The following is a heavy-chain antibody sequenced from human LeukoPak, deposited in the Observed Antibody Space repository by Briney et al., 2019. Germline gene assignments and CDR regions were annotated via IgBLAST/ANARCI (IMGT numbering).Heavy chain of an antibody. J-gene: IGHJ6*04. D-gene: IGHD3-9*01. CDR3: ARDGLYDTPPV. CDR2: IIPIFGTA. V-gene: IGHV1-69*06. CDR1: GGTFSSYA. Sequence: AASVKVSCKASGGTFSSYAISWVRQAPGQGLEWMGGIIPIFGTANYAQKFLGRVTITADKSTSTAYMELSSLRSENTAVYYCARDGLYDTPPVWGKGTTVTVSS.